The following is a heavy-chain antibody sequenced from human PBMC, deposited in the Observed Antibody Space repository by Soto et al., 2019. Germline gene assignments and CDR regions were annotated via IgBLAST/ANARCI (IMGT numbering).Heavy chain of an antibody. V-gene: IGHV3-23*01. CDR2: ISGSGDST. Sequence: EGQLLESGGGLVQPGGSRRLSCAASGFTFSSYAMSWVRQAPGKGLEWVSVISGSGDSTYYADSVRGRFTISRDNSKNTLYLQMNSLRAEDTAVYYCAKDRDGAAAGPTKFYGMDVWGQGTTVTVSS. CDR1: GFTFSSYA. J-gene: IGHJ6*02. CDR3: AKDRDGAAAGPTKFYGMDV. D-gene: IGHD6-13*01.